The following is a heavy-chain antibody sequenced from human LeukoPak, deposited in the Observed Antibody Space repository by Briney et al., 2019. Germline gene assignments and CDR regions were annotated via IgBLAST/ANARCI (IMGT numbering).Heavy chain of an antibody. V-gene: IGHV1-2*02. CDR1: GYTFTGYY. CDR2: INPNSGGT. CDR3: ARAPAAMTDFDY. D-gene: IGHD2-2*01. J-gene: IGHJ4*02. Sequence: ASVKVSCKASGYTFTGYYIHWVRQAPGQGLEWMGWINPNSGGTNYAQKFQGRVTMTRDTSISTAYMELSRLRSDDTAVYYCARAPAAMTDFDYWGQGTLVTVSS.